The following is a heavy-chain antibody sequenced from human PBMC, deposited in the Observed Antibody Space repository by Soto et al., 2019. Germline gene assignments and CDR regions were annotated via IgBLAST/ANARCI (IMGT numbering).Heavy chain of an antibody. CDR1: GFTLNDYG. D-gene: IGHD1-26*01. V-gene: IGHV3-23*01. Sequence: EVQLLDSGGGLVQPGGSLRLSCTVSGFTLNDYGMSWVRQAPGRGLEWVSAIRASGESTYYADSVKGRFTISRDNAKNPLYLQMNGLRVEDTAVYYCAKVGWSTSRWFDHWGQGTLVTVSS. CDR2: IRASGEST. J-gene: IGHJ5*02. CDR3: AKVGWSTSRWFDH.